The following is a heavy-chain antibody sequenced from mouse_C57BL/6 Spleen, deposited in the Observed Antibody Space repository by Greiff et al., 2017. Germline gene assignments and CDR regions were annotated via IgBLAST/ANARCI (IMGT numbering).Heavy chain of an antibody. CDR3: ARYGSCYFDY. V-gene: IGHV5-12*01. Sequence: EVKLVESGGGLVQPGGSLKLSCAASGFTFSDYYMYWVRQTPEKRLEWVAYISNGGGSTYYPDTVKGRFAISRDNAKNTLYLQMSRLKSEYTGMYYCARYGSCYFDYWGQGTTLTVSS. D-gene: IGHD1-1*01. J-gene: IGHJ2*01. CDR2: ISNGGGST. CDR1: GFTFSDYY.